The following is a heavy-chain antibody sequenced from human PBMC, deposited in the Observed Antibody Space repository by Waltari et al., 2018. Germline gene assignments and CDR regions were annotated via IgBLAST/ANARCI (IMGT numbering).Heavy chain of an antibody. D-gene: IGHD3-22*01. Sequence: QVQLQQWGAGLLKPSETLSLTCAVYGGSFSGYYWSWIRKPPGKGLEWIGEINHSGSTNYNPSLKSRVTISVDTSKNQFSLKLSSVTAADTAVYYCARVSDSSGYSDAFDIWGQGTMVTVSS. CDR2: INHSGST. CDR3: ARVSDSSGYSDAFDI. J-gene: IGHJ3*02. V-gene: IGHV4-34*01. CDR1: GGSFSGYY.